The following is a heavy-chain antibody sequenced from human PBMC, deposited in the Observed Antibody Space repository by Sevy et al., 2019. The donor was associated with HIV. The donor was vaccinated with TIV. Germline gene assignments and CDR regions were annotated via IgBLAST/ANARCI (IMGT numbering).Heavy chain of an antibody. CDR3: ARVGETYYYGSGSYSDYYYYGMDV. J-gene: IGHJ6*02. Sequence: ASVKVSCKASGYTFTSYGISWVRQAPGQGLEWMGWISAYNGNTNYAQKLQGRVTMTTDTSTSTAYMELRSLRSDDTAVYYWARVGETYYYGSGSYSDYYYYGMDVWGQGTTVTVSS. V-gene: IGHV1-18*01. CDR1: GYTFTSYG. D-gene: IGHD3-10*01. CDR2: ISAYNGNT.